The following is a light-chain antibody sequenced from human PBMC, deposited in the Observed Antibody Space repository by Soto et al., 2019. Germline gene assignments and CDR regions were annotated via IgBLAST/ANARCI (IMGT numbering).Light chain of an antibody. CDR2: DVS. V-gene: IGLV2-14*03. CDR3: SSYTSGTPLV. J-gene: IGLJ2*01. CDR1: SSDVGGYKY. Sequence: QSALTQPASVSGSPGQSIAISCAGTSSDVGGYKYVSWYQHLPGKAPKLIIYDVSSRPSGVSNRFTGSKSGNTASLTISGLQAEDEADYNCSSYTSGTPLVFGGGTKVTVL.